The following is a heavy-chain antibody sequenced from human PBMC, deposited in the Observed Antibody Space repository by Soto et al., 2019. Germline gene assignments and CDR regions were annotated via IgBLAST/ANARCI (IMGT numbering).Heavy chain of an antibody. J-gene: IGHJ4*02. D-gene: IGHD3-22*01. V-gene: IGHV3-48*02. CDR1: GFTFSSYS. Sequence: EVQLVESGGGLVQPGGSLRLSCAASGFTFSSYSMNWVRQAPGKGLEWVSYISSSSSTIYYADSVKGRFTISRDNAKNSLYLHMNSLRDEDTAVYYCAREQYYYDSSGYTYWGQGTLVTVSS. CDR3: AREQYYYDSSGYTY. CDR2: ISSSSSTI.